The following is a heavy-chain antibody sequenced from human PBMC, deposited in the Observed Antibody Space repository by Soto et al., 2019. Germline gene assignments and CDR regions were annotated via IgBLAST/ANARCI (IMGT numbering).Heavy chain of an antibody. Sequence: QVQLVESGGGVVQPGRSLRLSCAASGFTFSSYAMHWVRQAPGKGLEWVAVISYDGSNKYYAESVKGRFTISRDNSKNTLYLQMNSLRAEDMAVYYCARDPMGRYYGSGSYYFDYWGQGTLVTVSS. V-gene: IGHV3-30-3*01. CDR3: ARDPMGRYYGSGSYYFDY. CDR1: GFTFSSYA. CDR2: ISYDGSNK. J-gene: IGHJ4*02. D-gene: IGHD3-10*01.